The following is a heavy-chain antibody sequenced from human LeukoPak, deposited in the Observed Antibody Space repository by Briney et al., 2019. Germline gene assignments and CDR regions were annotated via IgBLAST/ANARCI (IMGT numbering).Heavy chain of an antibody. CDR2: INPNTGGT. CDR3: ATQPGAAGARGDWFDP. V-gene: IGHV1-2*02. J-gene: IGHJ5*02. D-gene: IGHD6-13*01. Sequence: GASVKVSCKASGYTFTAYYIHWVRQAPGQGLEWMGWINPNTGGTIYAQKFQGGVTMTRDTSISTAYMELSSLRSDDTAVYYCATQPGAAGARGDWFDPWGQGTLVTVSS. CDR1: GYTFTAYY.